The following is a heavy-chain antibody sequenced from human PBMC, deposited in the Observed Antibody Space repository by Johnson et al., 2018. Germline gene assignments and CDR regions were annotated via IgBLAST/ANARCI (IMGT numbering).Heavy chain of an antibody. J-gene: IGHJ6*03. V-gene: IGHV3-30-3*01. CDR1: GFTFSSYA. CDR3: ARVGVVVVPAAPPLLRHRTYYYYYMDV. CDR2: ISYDGNTK. D-gene: IGHD2-2*01. Sequence: VQLVESGGGVVQPGRSLRLSCAASGFTFSSYALHWVRQAPGKGLEWVAFISYDGNTKHYADSVKGRFTIPSAKSKTTLYLQMNSLRPEDSAVYYCARVGVVVVPAAPPLLRHRTYYYYYMDVWGKGTTVTVSS.